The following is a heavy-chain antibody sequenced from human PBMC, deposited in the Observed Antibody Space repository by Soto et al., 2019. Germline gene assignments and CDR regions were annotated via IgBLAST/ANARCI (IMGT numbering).Heavy chain of an antibody. CDR2: ISYDGSNK. J-gene: IGHJ5*02. CDR1: GFTFSSYG. Sequence: QVQLVESGGGVVQPGRSLRLSCAASGFTFSSYGMHWVRQAPGKGLEWVAVISYDGSNKYYADSVKGRFTISRDNSKNTLYLQMNSLRAEDTAVYYCATDSVFIAAAGTNWFDPWGQGTLVTVSS. CDR3: ATDSVFIAAAGTNWFDP. V-gene: IGHV3-30*03. D-gene: IGHD6-13*01.